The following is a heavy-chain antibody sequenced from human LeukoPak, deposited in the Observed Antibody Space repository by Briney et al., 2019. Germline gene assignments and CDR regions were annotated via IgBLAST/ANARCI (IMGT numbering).Heavy chain of an antibody. V-gene: IGHV4-30-2*01. J-gene: IGHJ4*02. CDR1: GGSISSGGYY. Sequence: SQALSLTCTVSGGSISSGGYYWSWIRQPPGKGLEWIGYIYHSGSTYYNPSLKSRDTISVDRSKNQFSLKLSSVTAADTAVYYCASGRGYALDYWGQGTLVTVSS. D-gene: IGHD1-1*01. CDR3: ASGRGYALDY. CDR2: IYHSGST.